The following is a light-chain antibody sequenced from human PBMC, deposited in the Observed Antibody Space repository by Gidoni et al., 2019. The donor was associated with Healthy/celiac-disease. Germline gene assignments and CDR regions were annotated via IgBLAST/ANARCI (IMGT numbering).Light chain of an antibody. J-gene: IGKJ5*01. CDR3: QQSYSTPPIT. V-gene: IGKV1-39*01. CDR1: QSISSY. Sequence: DIQIPQSPSSLSASVGDRVTIPCRASQSISSYLNLYQQKPGKAPKLLIYAASSLQSGVPSRLSGSGAGKDFTITISSLQHEDFATYYCQQSYSTPPITFGQGTRLEIK. CDR2: AAS.